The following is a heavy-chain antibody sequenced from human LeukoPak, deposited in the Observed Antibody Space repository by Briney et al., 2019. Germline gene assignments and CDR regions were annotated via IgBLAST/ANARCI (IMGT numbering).Heavy chain of an antibody. V-gene: IGHV3-74*01. D-gene: IGHD2-21*01. CDR1: GFTFNNYW. CDR2: INSDGSST. CDR3: ARDFALVAISNWFDP. J-gene: IGHJ5*02. Sequence: GGSLRLSCAASGFTFNNYWMHWVRQAPGKGLVWVSRINSDGSSTSHADSVKGRFTISRDNAKNTLYLQMNSLRVEDTAVYYCARDFALVAISNWFDPWGQGTLVTVSS.